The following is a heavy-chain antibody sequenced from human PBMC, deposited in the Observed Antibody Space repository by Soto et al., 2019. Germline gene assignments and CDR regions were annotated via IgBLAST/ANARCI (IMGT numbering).Heavy chain of an antibody. J-gene: IGHJ3*02. Sequence: GASVKVSCKASGYSFTNYGVSWVRQAPGQGLEWVGWISADNGDTNYAQKLQGRVTMTTDTSTSTAYMELRSLRSDDTAVYYCARDPSRSTFDIWGQGTMVTVSS. V-gene: IGHV1-18*01. CDR1: GYSFTNYG. CDR2: ISADNGDT. CDR3: ARDPSRSTFDI.